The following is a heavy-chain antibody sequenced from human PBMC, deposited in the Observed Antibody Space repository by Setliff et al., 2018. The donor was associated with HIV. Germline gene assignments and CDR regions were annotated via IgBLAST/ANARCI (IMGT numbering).Heavy chain of an antibody. V-gene: IGHV3-33*06. CDR1: GFTFGDYA. Sequence: PGGSLRLSCTASGFTFGDYAMSWVRQAPGKGLEWVALIWYDGSNKHYVDSVKGRFTISRDNSKNTLYLQMNSLRAEDTAVYYCAKDKYRGGYFDYWGQGTLVTVSS. CDR3: AKDKYRGGYFDY. D-gene: IGHD1-26*01. J-gene: IGHJ4*02. CDR2: IWYDGSNK.